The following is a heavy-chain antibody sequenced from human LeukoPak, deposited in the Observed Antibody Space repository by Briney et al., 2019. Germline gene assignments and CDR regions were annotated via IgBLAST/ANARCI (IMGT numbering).Heavy chain of an antibody. CDR1: GFTFSSYW. J-gene: IGHJ5*02. CDR2: IKQDGSEK. CDR3: AREGPTTVVADWFDP. Sequence: GGSLRLSCAASGFTFSSYWMSWVRQAPGKGLEWVANIKQDGSEKYYVDSVKGRFTISRDNAKNSLYLQVNSLRAEDTAVYYCAREGPTTVVADWFDPWGQGTLSPSPQ. D-gene: IGHD4-23*01. V-gene: IGHV3-7*01.